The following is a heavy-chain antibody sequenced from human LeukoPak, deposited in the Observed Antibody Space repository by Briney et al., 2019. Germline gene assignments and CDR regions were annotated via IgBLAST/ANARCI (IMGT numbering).Heavy chain of an antibody. V-gene: IGHV3-7*01. CDR1: GFTFRSYW. CDR3: ARDRTASDY. CDR2: IKQDGSEK. Sequence: GGSLRLSCAASGFTFRSYWMSWVRQAPGKGLEWVANIKQDGSEKYYVDSVKGRSTISRDNAKNSLYLQMNSLRAEDTAVYYCARDRTASDYWGQGTLVTVSS. D-gene: IGHD4-17*01. J-gene: IGHJ4*02.